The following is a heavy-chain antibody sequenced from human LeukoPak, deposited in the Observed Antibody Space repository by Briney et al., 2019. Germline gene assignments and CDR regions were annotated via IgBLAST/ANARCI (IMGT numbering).Heavy chain of an antibody. J-gene: IGHJ5*02. CDR2: ISSSSSYI. CDR3: ARGVVDQLLFGGYNWFDP. CDR1: GFTFSSYS. V-gene: IGHV3-21*01. Sequence: GGSLRLSCAASGFTFSSYSMNWVRQAPGKGLEWVSSISSSSSYIYYADSVKGRFTISRDNAKNSLYLQMNSLRAEDTAVYYCARGVVDQLLFGGYNWFDPWGQGTLVTVSS. D-gene: IGHD2-2*01.